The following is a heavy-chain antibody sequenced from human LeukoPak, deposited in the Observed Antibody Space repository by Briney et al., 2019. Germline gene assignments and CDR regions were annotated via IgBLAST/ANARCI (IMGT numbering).Heavy chain of an antibody. V-gene: IGHV4-39*01. CDR2: INRSGST. Sequence: PSETLSLTCTVSGGSISSGGYFWSWIRQPPGKGLEWIGEINRSGSTNYNPSLKSRVTISVDTSKNQFSLNLTSVTAADTAVYYCARGHIEGYDVLTGYSLHWFDPWGQGTLVTVSS. CDR3: ARGHIEGYDVLTGYSLHWFDP. D-gene: IGHD3-9*01. CDR1: GGSISSGGYF. J-gene: IGHJ5*02.